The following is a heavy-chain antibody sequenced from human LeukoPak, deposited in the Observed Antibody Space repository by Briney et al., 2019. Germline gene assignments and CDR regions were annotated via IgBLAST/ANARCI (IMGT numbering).Heavy chain of an antibody. V-gene: IGHV1-8*01. CDR3: ARGALVTECGGDCSDAFDI. D-gene: IGHD2-21*01. CDR1: GYTLTSYD. CDR2: MNPNSGNT. Sequence: GASVKVSCKASGYTLTSYDINWVRQATGQGLEWMGWMNPNSGNTGYAQKFQGRVTITRNTSISTAYMELSSLRSEDTAVYYCARGALVTECGGDCSDAFDIWGQGTMVTVSS. J-gene: IGHJ3*02.